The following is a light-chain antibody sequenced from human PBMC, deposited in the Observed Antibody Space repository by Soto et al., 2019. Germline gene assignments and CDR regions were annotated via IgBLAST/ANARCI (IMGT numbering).Light chain of an antibody. V-gene: IGLV1-40*01. Sequence: QSVLTQPPSVSGAPGQRVTMSCTGSRSNIGAGYDVHWYRQLPGTAPKLLIYANSHRPSGVPDRFSASKSGTSASLAIAGLQAEDEADYYCESFDISLSGVLFGGGTKLTVL. CDR2: ANS. J-gene: IGLJ2*01. CDR1: RSNIGAGYD. CDR3: ESFDISLSGVL.